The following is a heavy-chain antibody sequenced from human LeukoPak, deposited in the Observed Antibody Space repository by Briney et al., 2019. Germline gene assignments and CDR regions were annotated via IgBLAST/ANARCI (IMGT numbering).Heavy chain of an antibody. D-gene: IGHD2-2*01. CDR3: ARDYCSSTSCLFDY. CDR1: GFTFSSYA. V-gene: IGHV3-23*01. J-gene: IGHJ4*02. CDR2: VSGSGDST. Sequence: PGGSLRLSCAASGFTFSSYAMSWVRQAPGKGLEWISAVSGSGDSTNYADSVKGRFTISRDNSKNTLYLQMNSLRAEDTAVYYCARDYCSSTSCLFDYWGQGTLVTVSS.